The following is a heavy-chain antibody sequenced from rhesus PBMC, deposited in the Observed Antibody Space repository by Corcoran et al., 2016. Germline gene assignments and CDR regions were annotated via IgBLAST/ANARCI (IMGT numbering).Heavy chain of an antibody. Sequence: QVQLQESGPGLVKPSETLSLTCAVSGYSIRRGYGWGWIRQPPGKGLEWIGYIGGSSGSTNYNPSLKSRVTISKDTSKNQFSLKLSSVTAADTAVYYCARGGGRGSNYYFDYWGQGVLVTVSS. J-gene: IGHJ4*01. CDR1: GYSIRRGYG. V-gene: IGHV4-127*01. CDR3: ARGGGRGSNYYFDY. D-gene: IGHD4-29*01. CDR2: IGGSSGST.